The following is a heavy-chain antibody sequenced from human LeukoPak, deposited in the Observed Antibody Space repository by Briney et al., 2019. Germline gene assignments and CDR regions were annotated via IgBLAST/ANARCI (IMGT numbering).Heavy chain of an antibody. J-gene: IGHJ3*02. CDR1: GFTFSNYD. D-gene: IGHD5-12*01. Sequence: GGSLLLSCSASGFTFSNYDMGWVRPAPGEGLEWVCSITASGFTNYADSARGRFTISRDNAKNTLYLQMNSLRAEDTALYYCGKYLQPSGYPYALDMWGQGTMVTVSS. V-gene: IGHV3-23*01. CDR2: ITASGFT. CDR3: GKYLQPSGYPYALDM.